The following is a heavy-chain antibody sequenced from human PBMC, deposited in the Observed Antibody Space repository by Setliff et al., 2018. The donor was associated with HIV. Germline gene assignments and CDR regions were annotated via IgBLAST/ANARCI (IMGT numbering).Heavy chain of an antibody. V-gene: IGHV4-31*03. CDR3: ARLEYYYYMDV. CDR2: IYYSGTI. J-gene: IGHJ6*03. CDR1: GDSISNNGFF. Sequence: SETLSLTCNVSGDSISNNGFFWGWIRQHPGMGLEWIGSIYYSGTIYYNPSLKSRLIISLDTSKNQFSLKLSSVTAADTAVYYCARLEYYYYMDVWGNGTTVTVSS.